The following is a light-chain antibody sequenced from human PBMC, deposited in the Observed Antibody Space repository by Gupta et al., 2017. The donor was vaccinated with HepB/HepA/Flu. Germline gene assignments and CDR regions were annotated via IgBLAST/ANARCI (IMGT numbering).Light chain of an antibody. Sequence: EIGLTQVPVTLSFVPGEKANLSCKANPSVSRYLAWYQQKPGQPPSLLVFDASNRATDIPPRFSGSGSGTDFTLTISSLEPEYFAVYYCQQRINWPLTFGGGTRVEIK. CDR1: PSVSRY. CDR2: DAS. V-gene: IGKV3-11*01. CDR3: QQRINWPLT. J-gene: IGKJ4*01.